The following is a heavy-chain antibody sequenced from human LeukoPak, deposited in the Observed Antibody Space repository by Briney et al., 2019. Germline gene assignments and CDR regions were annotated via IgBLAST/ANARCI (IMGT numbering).Heavy chain of an antibody. Sequence: PGGSLRLSCAASGFTFSSYSMNWVRQAPGKGLEWVSAISSSGNYIYYADSLKGRFTISRDNAKNSLYLQMNSLRAEDTAVYYCARWQTESGTNWGQGTLVTVSS. CDR1: GFTFSSYS. CDR2: ISSSGNYI. J-gene: IGHJ4*02. CDR3: ARWQTESGTN. D-gene: IGHD1-26*01. V-gene: IGHV3-21*01.